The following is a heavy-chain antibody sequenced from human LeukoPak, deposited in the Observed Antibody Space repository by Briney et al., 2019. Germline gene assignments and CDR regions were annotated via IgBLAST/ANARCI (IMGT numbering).Heavy chain of an antibody. CDR2: ISGDGGST. J-gene: IGHJ6*02. D-gene: IGHD3-22*01. CDR1: GSTFDDYA. CDR3: AKDITDYYDSSGREGMDV. V-gene: IGHV3-43*02. Sequence: PGGSLRLSCAASGSTFDDYAMHWVRQAPGKGLEWVSLISGDGGSTYYADSVKGRFTISRDNSKNSLYLQMNSLRTEDTALYYCAKDITDYYDSSGREGMDVWGQGTTVTVSS.